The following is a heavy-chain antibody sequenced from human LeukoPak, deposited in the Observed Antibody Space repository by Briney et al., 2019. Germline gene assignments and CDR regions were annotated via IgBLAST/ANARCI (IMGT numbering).Heavy chain of an antibody. Sequence: GGSLRLSCAASGFTFSSYGMHWVRQAPGKGLEWVAVISHDGSNKYYADSVKGRFTISRDNSKNTLYLQMNSLRAEDTAAYYCAKAVAGTGYYYYGMDVWGKGTTVTVSS. J-gene: IGHJ6*04. CDR1: GFTFSSYG. CDR2: ISHDGSNK. CDR3: AKAVAGTGYYYYGMDV. V-gene: IGHV3-30*18. D-gene: IGHD6-19*01.